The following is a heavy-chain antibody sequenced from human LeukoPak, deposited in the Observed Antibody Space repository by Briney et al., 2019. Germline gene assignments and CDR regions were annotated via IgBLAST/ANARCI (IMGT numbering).Heavy chain of an antibody. CDR1: GGSISSYY. D-gene: IGHD3-22*01. J-gene: IGHJ4*02. V-gene: IGHV4-59*01. Sequence: PSETLSLTCTVSGGSISSYYWSWIRQPPGKGLEWIGYIYYSGSTNYNPSLKSRVTISVDTSKNQFSLKLSSVTAADTAVYYCARGWYYYDSSGYYISSGFDYWGQGTLVTVSS. CDR3: ARGWYYYDSSGYYISSGFDY. CDR2: IYYSGST.